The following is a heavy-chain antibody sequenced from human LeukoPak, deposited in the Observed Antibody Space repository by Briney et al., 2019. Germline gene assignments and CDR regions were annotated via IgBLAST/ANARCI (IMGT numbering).Heavy chain of an antibody. CDR2: IYRGGRT. CDR3: AIDYYRGAFDI. D-gene: IGHD3-22*01. Sequence: PGGSLRLSCAASGFTVSSNYMNWVGQATGKGLEGGSVIYRGGRTYYEDSVKGRFTISSDNSKNTLFHQRNSMSVEDAAVYYSAIDYYRGAFDIWGRGTMVSVSS. V-gene: IGHV3-53*01. J-gene: IGHJ3*02. CDR1: GFTVSSNY.